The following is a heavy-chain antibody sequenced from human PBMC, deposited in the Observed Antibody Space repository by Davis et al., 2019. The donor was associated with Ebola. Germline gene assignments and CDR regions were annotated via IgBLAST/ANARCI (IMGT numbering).Heavy chain of an antibody. CDR2: IYPGDSDT. J-gene: IGHJ5*02. CDR3: ARLYDFCSAFNWFDP. D-gene: IGHD3-3*01. Sequence: GESLKISCKGSGYSFTSYWIGWVRQMPGKGLEWMGIIYPGDSDTRYSPSFQGQVTISADKSISTAYLQWSSLKASDTAMYYCARLYDFCSAFNWFDPWGQGTLVTVSS. CDR1: GYSFTSYW. V-gene: IGHV5-51*01.